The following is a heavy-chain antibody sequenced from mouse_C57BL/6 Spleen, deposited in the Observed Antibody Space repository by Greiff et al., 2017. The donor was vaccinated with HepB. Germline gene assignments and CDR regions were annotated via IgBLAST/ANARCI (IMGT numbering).Heavy chain of an antibody. D-gene: IGHD1-1*01. CDR2: IDPSDSYT. J-gene: IGHJ1*03. CDR1: GYTFTSYW. V-gene: IGHV1-59*01. Sequence: QVQLQQPGAELVRPGTSVKLSCKASGYTFTSYWMHWVKQRPGQGLEWIGVIDPSDSYTNYNQKFKGKATLTVDTSSSTAYMQLSSLTSEDSAVYYCAPFTTVVARYWYFDVWGTGTTVTVSS. CDR3: APFTTVVARYWYFDV.